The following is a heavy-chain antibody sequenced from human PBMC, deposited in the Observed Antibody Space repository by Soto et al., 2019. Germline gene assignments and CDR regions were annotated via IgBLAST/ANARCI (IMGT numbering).Heavy chain of an antibody. CDR3: ARDSGHYYRSDAFDK. Sequence: QVQLVQSGAEVKKPGASVKVSSKASGCTFTASYMHWVRQAPGQGLEWMGIIDPSGGSTSYSQKFQGRVTMTRDTSTSTVYMELNSLRSEDTVVFYCARDSGHYYRSDAFDKWGQGTMVTVSS. V-gene: IGHV1-46*01. CDR2: IDPSGGST. CDR1: GCTFTASY. D-gene: IGHD1-26*01. J-gene: IGHJ3*02.